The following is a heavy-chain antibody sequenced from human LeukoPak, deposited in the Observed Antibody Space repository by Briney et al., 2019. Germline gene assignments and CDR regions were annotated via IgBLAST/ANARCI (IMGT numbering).Heavy chain of an antibody. J-gene: IGHJ6*02. CDR3: AREYFLGYSSSTPRGYYGMDV. CDR1: GFIFSSYA. Sequence: GGSLRLSCAASGFIFSSYAMDWVRQAPGKGLEWVAVISYDGSNKYYADSVKGRFIISRDNSKNTLYLQMNSLRVEDTAVYYCAREYFLGYSSSTPRGYYGMDVWGQGTTVTVSS. CDR2: ISYDGSNK. D-gene: IGHD6-13*01. V-gene: IGHV3-30*04.